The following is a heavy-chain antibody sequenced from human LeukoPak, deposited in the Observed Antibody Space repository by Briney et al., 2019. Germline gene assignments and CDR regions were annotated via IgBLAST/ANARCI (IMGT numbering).Heavy chain of an antibody. D-gene: IGHD5-18*01. CDR3: ARGDTAMVTRPYFDY. CDR1: GGSISSGDYY. Sequence: PSQTPSLTCTVSGGSISSGDYYWSWIRQPPGKGLEWIGYIYYSGSTYYNPSLKSRVTISVDTSKNQFSLKLSSVTAADTAVYYCARGDTAMVTRPYFDYWGQGTLVTVSS. V-gene: IGHV4-30-4*01. J-gene: IGHJ4*02. CDR2: IYYSGST.